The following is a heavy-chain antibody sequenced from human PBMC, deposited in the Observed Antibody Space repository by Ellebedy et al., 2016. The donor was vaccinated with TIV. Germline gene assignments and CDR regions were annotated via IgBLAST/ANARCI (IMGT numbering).Heavy chain of an antibody. Sequence: SETLSLXXTVSGGSISSSSYYWSWIRQPPGKGLEWIGEINHSGSTNYNPSLKSRVTISVDTSKNQFSLKLSSVTAADTAVYYCARESDYDILTGYPKGENWFDPWGQGTLVTVSS. CDR2: INHSGST. J-gene: IGHJ5*02. CDR3: ARESDYDILTGYPKGENWFDP. D-gene: IGHD3-9*01. V-gene: IGHV4-39*07. CDR1: GGSISSSSYY.